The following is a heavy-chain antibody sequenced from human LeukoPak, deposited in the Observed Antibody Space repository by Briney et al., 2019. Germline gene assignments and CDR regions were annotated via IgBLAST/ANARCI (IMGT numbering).Heavy chain of an antibody. Sequence: SETLSLTCIFSGDSMTNYYWNWIRQPPGKGLEWIGYIFYSGRTNYNPSLKSRVTMSVDTSKKQFTLNPTSVTAADTAVYYCARPARYCSSGSCYSDWYFDLWGRGTLVTVSS. CDR1: GDSMTNYY. V-gene: IGHV4-59*08. D-gene: IGHD2-15*01. CDR2: IFYSGRT. CDR3: ARPARYCSSGSCYSDWYFDL. J-gene: IGHJ2*01.